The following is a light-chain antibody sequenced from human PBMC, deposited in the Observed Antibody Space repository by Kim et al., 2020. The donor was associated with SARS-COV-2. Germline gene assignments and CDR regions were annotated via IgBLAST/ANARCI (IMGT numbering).Light chain of an antibody. CDR3: QQRYSTTWT. V-gene: IGKV1-39*01. Sequence: DIQMTQSPSSLSASVGDRVTITCRASQSISSYLNWYQQKPGKAPKLLIYAASSLQSGVPSMFSGSGSRTDFTLTISSLQPEEFATYYCQQRYSTTWTFGRRTKVDIK. CDR2: AAS. CDR1: QSISSY. J-gene: IGKJ1*01.